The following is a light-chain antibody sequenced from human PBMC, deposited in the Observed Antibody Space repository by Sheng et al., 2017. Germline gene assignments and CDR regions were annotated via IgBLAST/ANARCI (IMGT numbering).Light chain of an antibody. CDR3: QQYSNYPRT. J-gene: IGKJ1*01. Sequence: DIQMTQSPSSLSASVGDRVTITCRASQGISSWLAWYQQKPEKAPKSLIYGASSLQSGVPSRFSGNRSGTDFTLTINSLQPEDFATYYCQQYSNYPRTFGQGTKVEIK. CDR1: QGISSW. CDR2: GAS. V-gene: IGKV1D-16*01.